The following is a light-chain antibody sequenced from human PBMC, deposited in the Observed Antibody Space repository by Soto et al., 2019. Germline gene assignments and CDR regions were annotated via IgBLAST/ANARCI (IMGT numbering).Light chain of an antibody. Sequence: DFQMTQSPSSVSASVGDRVSITCRASQDISNYLAWYQQKPGKAPKLLIYASSYLQSGVPSRFSGSGSGTVFTLTINSLQPDDVATYYCQKYNSAPRTFGQGTKVEIK. CDR3: QKYNSAPRT. CDR2: ASS. CDR1: QDISNY. J-gene: IGKJ1*01. V-gene: IGKV1-27*01.